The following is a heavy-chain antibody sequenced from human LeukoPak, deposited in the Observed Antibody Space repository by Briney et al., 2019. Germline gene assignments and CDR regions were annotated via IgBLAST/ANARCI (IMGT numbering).Heavy chain of an antibody. D-gene: IGHD6-19*01. J-gene: IGHJ4*02. CDR3: ARFGSVAVAGSLDY. CDR2: IYYSGST. V-gene: IGHV4-61*05. Sequence: SETLSLTCTVSGGSISSSSYYWSWIRQPPGKGLEWIGYIYYSGSTNYNPSLKSRVTISVDTSKNQFSLKLSSVTAADTAVYYCARFGSVAVAGSLDYWGQGTLVTVSS. CDR1: GGSISSSSYY.